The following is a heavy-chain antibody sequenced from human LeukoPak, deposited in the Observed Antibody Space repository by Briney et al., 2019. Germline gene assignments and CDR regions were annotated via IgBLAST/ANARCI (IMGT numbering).Heavy chain of an antibody. J-gene: IGHJ4*02. CDR2: ISGRGGST. CDR3: AKDAAAAGYFDY. Sequence: GGSLRLSCAASAFTFSTFAMNWVRQAPGKGLEWVSAISGRGGSTYYADSVKGRFTISRANSKNTLYLQMNSLRAEDTAVYYCAKDAAAAGYFDYWGQGTLVTVSS. D-gene: IGHD6-13*01. V-gene: IGHV3-23*01. CDR1: AFTFSTFA.